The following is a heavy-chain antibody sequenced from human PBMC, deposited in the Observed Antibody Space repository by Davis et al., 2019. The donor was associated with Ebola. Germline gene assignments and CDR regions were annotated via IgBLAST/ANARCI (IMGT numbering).Heavy chain of an antibody. J-gene: IGHJ6*02. CDR1: GFTFSNYW. CDR3: TRTTYYDFWSGSLQGGVDV. Sequence: GESLKISCAASGFTFSNYWMSWVRQAPGKGLEWVANIKQDGSEKCYVDSVKGRFTISRDNGKSSLYLEMNSLRDEDTAVYYCTRTTYYDFWSGSLQGGVDVWGQGTTVTVSS. D-gene: IGHD3-3*01. V-gene: IGHV3-7*01. CDR2: IKQDGSEK.